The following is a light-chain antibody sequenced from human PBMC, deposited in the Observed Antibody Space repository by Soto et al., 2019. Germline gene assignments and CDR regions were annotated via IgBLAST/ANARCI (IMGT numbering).Light chain of an antibody. CDR3: QQRSSWPRT. J-gene: IGKJ1*01. Sequence: EIVLTQSPATLSLSPGERATLSCRASQSVSGFLAWYQQKPGQAPRLLIYDASNRATGIPARFSGSGSGTDFTLTISSLEPEDFALYYCQQRSSWPRTFGQGTKVDIK. CDR2: DAS. V-gene: IGKV3-11*01. CDR1: QSVSGF.